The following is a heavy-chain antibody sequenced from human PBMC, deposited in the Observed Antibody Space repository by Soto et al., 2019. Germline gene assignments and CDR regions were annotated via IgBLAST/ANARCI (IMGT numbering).Heavy chain of an antibody. CDR2: TNQDGRER. Sequence: EVQLVESGGXLVQPGGSLRLSCVASGFTFRNYWMSWLRQAPGKGLEWVANTNQDGRERYSVDSVKGRFTISRDNAKNSMHLQMNSLRAEDTAVYYCARDGSGYSTDWGQGTLVTVSS. J-gene: IGHJ4*02. V-gene: IGHV3-7*01. CDR3: ARDGSGYSTD. D-gene: IGHD5-18*01. CDR1: GFTFRNYW.